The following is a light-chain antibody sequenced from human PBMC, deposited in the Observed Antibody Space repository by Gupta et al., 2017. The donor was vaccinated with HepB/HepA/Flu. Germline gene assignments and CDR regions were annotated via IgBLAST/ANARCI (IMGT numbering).Light chain of an antibody. V-gene: IGLV3-21*04. CDR3: QVWDSSSDPVV. J-gene: IGLJ2*01. CDR1: NIGSKS. Sequence: SYGLTQPPSVSVAPGKTARITCGGNNIGSKSVHWYQQKPGQAPVLVIYYDSDRHSGIPERFSGSNSGNTATLTISRVEAGDEADYYCQVWDSSSDPVVFGGGTKLTVL. CDR2: YDS.